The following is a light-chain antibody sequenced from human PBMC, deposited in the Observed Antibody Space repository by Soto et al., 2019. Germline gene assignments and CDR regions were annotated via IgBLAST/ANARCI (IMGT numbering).Light chain of an antibody. CDR1: SSGVGGYNC. Sequence: QSALAQPRSVSGSPGQSVTISCTGTSSGVGGYNCVSWYQQHPGKAPQLIIYDVTQRPSGVPDRFSGSKSGNTASLSISGLQAEDEADYYCCSHYASYTFVFGTGTKVTV. V-gene: IGLV2-11*01. J-gene: IGLJ1*01. CDR2: DVT. CDR3: CSHYASYTFV.